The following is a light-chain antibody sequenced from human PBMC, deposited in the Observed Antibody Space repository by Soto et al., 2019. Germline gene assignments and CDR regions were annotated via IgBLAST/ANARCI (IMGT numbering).Light chain of an antibody. CDR3: CSYAGSSTYV. Sequence: QSVLTQPASVSGSPGQSITISCTGTSSDFGSYNLVSRYQQHPGKAPKLMIYEDSKRPSGVSNRFSGSKSGNTASLTISGFQAEDDADYYCCSYAGSSTYVFGTGTKVTVL. CDR1: SSDFGSYNL. J-gene: IGLJ1*01. V-gene: IGLV2-23*01. CDR2: EDS.